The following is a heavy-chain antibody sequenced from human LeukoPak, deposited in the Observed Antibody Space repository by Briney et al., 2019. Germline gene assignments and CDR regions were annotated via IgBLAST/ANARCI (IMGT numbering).Heavy chain of an antibody. V-gene: IGHV3-21*01. D-gene: IGHD3-10*01. CDR2: ISSSGSSI. CDR3: VRRKANSDGEFDF. J-gene: IGHJ5*01. Sequence: XWVRQAPXXGXDWVSFISSSGSSITSAGSVKGRFNISRDNVKNSLYLQMNSLRAEDTAVYYCVRRKANSDGEFDFWGQGTLVTVSS.